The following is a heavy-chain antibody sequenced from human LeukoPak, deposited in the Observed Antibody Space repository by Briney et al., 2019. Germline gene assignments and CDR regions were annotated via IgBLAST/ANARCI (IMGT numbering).Heavy chain of an antibody. CDR1: GASISSSSSY. J-gene: IGHJ4*02. CDR2: IYYGVNT. Sequence: SETLSLTCTVSGASISSSSSYWGWIRQPPGKGLEWIGNIYYGVNTYYNPSLKSRVTISVDTSKNQFSLKLSSVTAADTAVYYCARDTHLEYWGQGTLVTVSS. V-gene: IGHV4-39*02. CDR3: ARDTHLEY.